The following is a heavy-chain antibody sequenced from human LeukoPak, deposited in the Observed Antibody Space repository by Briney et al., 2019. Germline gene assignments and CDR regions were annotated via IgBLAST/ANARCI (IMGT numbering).Heavy chain of an antibody. Sequence: GASVKVSCKASGYTFTSYDINWVRQATGQGLEWMGWMNPNSGNTGYAQKFQGRVTMTRNTSISTAYMELSSLRSEDTAVYYCARVSMTTGIFGMGVWGQGTTVTVSS. V-gene: IGHV1-8*01. D-gene: IGHD4-17*01. J-gene: IGHJ6*02. CDR3: ARVSMTTGIFGMGV. CDR2: MNPNSGNT. CDR1: GYTFTSYD.